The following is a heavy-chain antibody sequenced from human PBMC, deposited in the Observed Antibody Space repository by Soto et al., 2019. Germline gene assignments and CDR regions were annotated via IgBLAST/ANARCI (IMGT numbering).Heavy chain of an antibody. CDR2: ISGGGIRT. CDR3: ARYAISMVLGTNNWFDP. Sequence: EVQLLESGGGLVQPGGSLTLSCAASGFTFSNYAMSWVRQAPGKGLEWVSAISGGGIRTYYADSVRGRFTISRDNSRNTLYLRMNRLRAEDTAVYYCARYAISMVLGTNNWFDPWGQGTLVTVSS. V-gene: IGHV3-23*01. CDR1: GFTFSNYA. J-gene: IGHJ5*02. D-gene: IGHD3-10*01.